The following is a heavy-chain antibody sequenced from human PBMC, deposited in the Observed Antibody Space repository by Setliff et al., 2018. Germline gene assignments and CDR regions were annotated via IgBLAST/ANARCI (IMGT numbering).Heavy chain of an antibody. CDR2: IYPLDSDT. CDR1: GDNFNTNW. J-gene: IGHJ4*02. V-gene: IGHV5-51*01. D-gene: IGHD6-13*01. Sequence: GESLKISCKGSGDNFNTNWIAWVRQMPGRGLEWMGIIYPLDSDTRYSPSFQGQVTISADKSVSTAYLQWSSLKASDTAIYYCARHRGRAAAGTCFDIWGQGTLVTVSS. CDR3: ARHRGRAAAGTCFDI.